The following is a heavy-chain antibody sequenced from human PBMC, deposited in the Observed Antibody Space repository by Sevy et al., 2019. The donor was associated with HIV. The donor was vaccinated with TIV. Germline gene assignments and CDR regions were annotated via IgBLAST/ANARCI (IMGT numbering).Heavy chain of an antibody. Sequence: SETLSLTCTVSGGSISSYYWSWIRQPAGKGLEWIGRIYTSGSTNYNPSLKSRVTMSVDTSKNQFSLKLSSVTAADTVVYYCARVAGYSSCWWWYYFDYWGQGTLVTVSS. CDR3: ARVAGYSSCWWWYYFDY. D-gene: IGHD6-19*01. CDR1: GGSISSYY. V-gene: IGHV4-4*07. CDR2: IYTSGST. J-gene: IGHJ4*02.